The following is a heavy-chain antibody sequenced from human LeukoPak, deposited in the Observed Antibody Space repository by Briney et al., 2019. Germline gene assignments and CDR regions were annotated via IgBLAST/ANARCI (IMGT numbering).Heavy chain of an antibody. J-gene: IGHJ6*03. CDR2: INTNTEKP. CDR3: ARGMSNSPYYFYYYMDV. V-gene: IGHV7-4-1*02. CDR1: GYTFTSYD. D-gene: IGHD1-1*01. Sequence: ASVKVSCKASGYTFTSYDINWVRQAPGQGLEWMGCINTNTEKPTYAQGFTGRFVFSLDTSVSTAYLQISSLKAEDTAVYYCARGMSNSPYYFYYYMDVWGKGTTVTVSS.